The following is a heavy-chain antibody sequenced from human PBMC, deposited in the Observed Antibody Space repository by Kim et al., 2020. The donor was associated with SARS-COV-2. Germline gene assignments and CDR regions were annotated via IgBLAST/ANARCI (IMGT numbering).Heavy chain of an antibody. CDR3: VVTKYKPMVMRFYFDH. CDR2: LYSTGST. Sequence: SETLSLTCSASGDSISGYYWTWIRQPPGKGLEWIGYLYSTGSTNYNPSLDSRATISPDPSKNQFSLRLTSVTAADTAIYYCVVTKYKPMVMRFYFDHWGPGTLVTVSS. CDR1: GDSISGYY. J-gene: IGHJ4*02. V-gene: IGHV4-4*09. D-gene: IGHD2-21*02.